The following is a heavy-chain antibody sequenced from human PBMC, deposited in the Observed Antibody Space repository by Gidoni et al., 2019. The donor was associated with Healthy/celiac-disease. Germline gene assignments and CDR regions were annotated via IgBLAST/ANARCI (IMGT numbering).Heavy chain of an antibody. Sequence: QVQLVESGGGLVKPGGSLRLSCAASGFPFSDYYMRWIRQAPGKGLEWVSYISSSSSYTNDADSVKGRFTISRDNAKNSLYLQMNSLRAEDTAVYYCARDPGAVVPAALMIYYYYYMDVWGKGTTVTVSS. D-gene: IGHD2-2*01. CDR2: ISSSSSYT. J-gene: IGHJ6*03. CDR1: GFPFSDYY. CDR3: ARDPGAVVPAALMIYYYYYMDV. V-gene: IGHV3-11*05.